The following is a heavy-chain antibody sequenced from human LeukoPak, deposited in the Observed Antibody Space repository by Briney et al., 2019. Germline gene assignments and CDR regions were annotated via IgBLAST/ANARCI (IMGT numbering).Heavy chain of an antibody. CDR1: AYSISSGYY. CDR3: ARDLTAYGSGSYDY. J-gene: IGHJ4*02. D-gene: IGHD3-10*01. V-gene: IGHV4-38-2*02. CDR2: IYHSGST. Sequence: SETLSLTCTVSAYSISSGYYWGWIRQPPGKGLEWIGSIYHSGSTYYNPSLKSRVTISVDTSKNQFSLKLSSVTAADTAVYYCARDLTAYGSGSYDYWGQGTLVTVSS.